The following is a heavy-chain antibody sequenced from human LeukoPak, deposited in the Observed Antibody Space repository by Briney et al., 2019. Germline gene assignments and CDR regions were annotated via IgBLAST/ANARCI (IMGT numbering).Heavy chain of an antibody. Sequence: GGSLRLSCAASGFTFSSYAMSWVRQAPGKGLEWVSAISGSGGSTYYADSVKGRFTISRDNSKNTPYLQMNSLRAEDTAVYYCAKDPSGSYFFYYYYYGMDVWGQGTTVTVSS. CDR1: GFTFSSYA. J-gene: IGHJ6*02. V-gene: IGHV3-23*01. D-gene: IGHD1-26*01. CDR2: ISGSGGST. CDR3: AKDPSGSYFFYYYYYGMDV.